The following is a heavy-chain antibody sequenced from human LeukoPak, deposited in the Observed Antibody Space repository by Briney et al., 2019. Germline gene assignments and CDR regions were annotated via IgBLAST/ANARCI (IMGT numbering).Heavy chain of an antibody. Sequence: SVKVSCKASGGTFSSYAISWVRQAPGQGLEWMGGIIPIFGTANYAQKFQGRVTIIADESTSTAYMELSSLRSEDTAVYYCARSGYEYNWFDPWGQGTLVTVSS. V-gene: IGHV1-69*13. D-gene: IGHD5-12*01. CDR3: ARSGYEYNWFDP. CDR1: GGTFSSYA. CDR2: IIPIFGTA. J-gene: IGHJ5*02.